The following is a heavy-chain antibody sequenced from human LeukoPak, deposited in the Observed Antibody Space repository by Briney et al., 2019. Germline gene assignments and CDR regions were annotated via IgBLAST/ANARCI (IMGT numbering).Heavy chain of an antibody. D-gene: IGHD3-16*02. CDR1: GGSFSGYY. J-gene: IGHJ4*02. V-gene: IGHV4-34*01. CDR2: INHSGST. CDR3: ARAGYYDYVWGSYRPYYFDY. Sequence: SETLSFTCAVYGGSFSGYYWSWIRQPPGKGLEWIGEINHSGSTNYNPSLKSRVTISVDTSKNQFSLKLSSVTAADTAVYYCARAGYYDYVWGSYRPYYFDYWGQGTLATVSS.